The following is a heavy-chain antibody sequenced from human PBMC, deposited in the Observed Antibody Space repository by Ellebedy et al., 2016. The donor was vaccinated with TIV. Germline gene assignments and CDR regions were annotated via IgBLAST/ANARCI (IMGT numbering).Heavy chain of an antibody. Sequence: MPSETLSLTCTVSGGSTSGYYWSWIRQPPGKGLEWIGYIYYSGSTYYNPSLKSRVTISVDTSKNQFSLKLRSVTAADTAVYYCVRARIAVAPDDAFDIWGQGTMVTVSS. D-gene: IGHD6-19*01. J-gene: IGHJ3*02. CDR1: GGSTSGYY. CDR3: VRARIAVAPDDAFDI. V-gene: IGHV4-59*01. CDR2: IYYSGST.